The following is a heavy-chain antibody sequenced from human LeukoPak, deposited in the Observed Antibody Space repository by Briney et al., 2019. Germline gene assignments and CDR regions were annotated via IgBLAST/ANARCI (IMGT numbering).Heavy chain of an antibody. D-gene: IGHD1-26*01. Sequence: PGRSLRLSCAASGFTFSSYGMRWVRQAPGKGLEWVAVISYDGSNNYYADSVNGRFTISRDNSKNTLSLQINSLRAEDTAVYYCAKSPSGRSRISRFDYWGQGIL. J-gene: IGHJ4*01. CDR2: ISYDGSNN. CDR1: GFTFSSYG. V-gene: IGHV3-30*18. CDR3: AKSPSGRSRISRFDY.